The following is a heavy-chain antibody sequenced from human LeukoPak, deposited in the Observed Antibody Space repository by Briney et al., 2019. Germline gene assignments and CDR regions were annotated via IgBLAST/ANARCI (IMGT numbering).Heavy chain of an antibody. D-gene: IGHD3-16*02. V-gene: IGHV4-59*06. CDR1: GGSISSYY. J-gene: IGHJ4*02. CDR2: IYYSGST. Sequence: SETLSLTCTVSGGSISSYYWSWIRQHPGKGLEWIGYIYYSGSTYYNPSLKSRVTISVDTSKNQFSLKLSSVTAADTAVYYCARGLREGITFGGVIVDYWGQGALVTVSS. CDR3: ARGLREGITFGGVIVDY.